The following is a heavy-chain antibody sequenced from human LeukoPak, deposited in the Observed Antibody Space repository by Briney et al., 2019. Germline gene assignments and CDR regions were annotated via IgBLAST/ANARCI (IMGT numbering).Heavy chain of an antibody. J-gene: IGHJ5*02. D-gene: IGHD3-3*01. CDR1: GGSISSGGYY. Sequence: SETLSLTCTVSGGSISSGGYYWSWIRQHPGKGLEWIGYIYYSGSTYYNPSLKSRVTISVDTSKNQFSLKLSSVTAADAAVYYCARAMSSRFLEWLLTPRNWFDPWGQGTLVTVSS. CDR2: IYYSGST. CDR3: ARAMSSRFLEWLLTPRNWFDP. V-gene: IGHV4-31*03.